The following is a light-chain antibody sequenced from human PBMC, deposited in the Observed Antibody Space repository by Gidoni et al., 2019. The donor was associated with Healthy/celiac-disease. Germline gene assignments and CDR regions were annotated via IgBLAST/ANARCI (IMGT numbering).Light chain of an antibody. V-gene: IGKV3-15*01. Sequence: EIVMTQSPATLSVSPGERATLSCSASQSVSSNLAWYQQKPGQAPRLLIYGASTRATGIPARFSCSGSGTEFTLTISSLQSEDFAFYYCQQYKNWPPYTFGQGTKLEIK. CDR3: QQYKNWPPYT. J-gene: IGKJ2*01. CDR2: GAS. CDR1: QSVSSN.